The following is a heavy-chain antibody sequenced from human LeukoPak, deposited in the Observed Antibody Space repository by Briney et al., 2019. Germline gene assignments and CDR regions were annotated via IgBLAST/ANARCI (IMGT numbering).Heavy chain of an antibody. CDR1: GFTFSNYS. Sequence: GALRLSCAASGFTFSNYSMGWVRQAPGKGLEWVASIMVCGNNKYNADSVKGRFTISRDNSENTLYLQMNSLRAEDTAVYHCAGSVSQSSLYYMDVWGKGTTVTASS. V-gene: IGHV3-23*01. J-gene: IGHJ6*03. CDR3: AGSVSQSSLYYMDV. CDR2: IMVCGNNK. D-gene: IGHD1-14*01.